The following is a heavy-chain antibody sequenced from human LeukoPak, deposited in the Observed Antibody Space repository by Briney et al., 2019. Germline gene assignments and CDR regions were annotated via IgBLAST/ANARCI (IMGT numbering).Heavy chain of an antibody. CDR2: IYHSGST. CDR3: ARDGYSAYDWGY. Sequence: SETLSLTCAVSGGSISSGGYSWSWIRQPPGKGLEWIGYIYHSGSTYYNPSLKSRVTISVDRSKNQFSLKLSSVTAADTAVYYCARDGYSAYDWGYWGQGTLVTVSS. D-gene: IGHD5-12*01. V-gene: IGHV4-30-2*01. CDR1: GGSISSGGYS. J-gene: IGHJ4*02.